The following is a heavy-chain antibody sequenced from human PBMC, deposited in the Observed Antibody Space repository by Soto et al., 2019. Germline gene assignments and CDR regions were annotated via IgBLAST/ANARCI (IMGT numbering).Heavy chain of an antibody. CDR3: ARECPAAAAGSNWFDP. V-gene: IGHV1-18*01. CDR2: ISAYNGNT. D-gene: IGHD6-13*01. J-gene: IGHJ5*02. CDR1: GYTFTSYG. Sequence: QVQLVQPGAEVKKPGASVKVSCKASGYTFTSYGISWVRQAPGQGLEWMGWISAYNGNTNYAQKLQGRVTMTTDTSTRTADMALRSLRSDDTAVYYCARECPAAAAGSNWFDPWGQGTLVTVSS.